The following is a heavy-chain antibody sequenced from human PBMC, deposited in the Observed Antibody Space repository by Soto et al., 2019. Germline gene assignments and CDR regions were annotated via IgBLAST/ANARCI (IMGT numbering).Heavy chain of an antibody. D-gene: IGHD5-18*01. CDR2: IDYSGNT. V-gene: IGHV4-61*01. J-gene: IGHJ4*02. CDR3: ERDIRGYSRAFDY. CDR1: GDSVSSRSYY. Sequence: PSETLSLTCTVSGDSVSSRSYYWTWVRQPPGKGLEWIGYIDYSGNTNYDPSLQSRVTMSLDTSKNQFSLKLTSVTAADTAFYYCERDIRGYSRAFDYWGQGIMVTVSS.